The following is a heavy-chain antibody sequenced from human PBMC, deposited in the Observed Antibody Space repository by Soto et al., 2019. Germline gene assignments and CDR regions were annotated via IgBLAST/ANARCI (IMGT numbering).Heavy chain of an antibody. Sequence: QPXGSLRLSCAASGFTFSSYAMSWVRQAPGKGLEWVSAISGSGGSTYYADSVRGRFTISRDNYKNTLYLQMNSLRAEDKAVYYCANFSDRLFYYYGMDVCGQLSTVPVSS. CDR3: ANFSDRLFYYYGMDV. J-gene: IGHJ6*02. CDR1: GFTFSSYA. V-gene: IGHV3-23*01. CDR2: ISGSGGST.